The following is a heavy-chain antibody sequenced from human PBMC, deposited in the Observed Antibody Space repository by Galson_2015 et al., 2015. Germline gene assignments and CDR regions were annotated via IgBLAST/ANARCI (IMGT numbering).Heavy chain of an antibody. CDR3: ASGYSGGWFYY. V-gene: IGHV3-53*01. CDR1: GFAVSSNY. J-gene: IGHJ4*02. Sequence: SLRLSCAASGFAVSSNYMSWVRQAPGKGLEWVSVIYSGGSTYYADSVMGRYTISRDNSRNTVYLQMNSLRAEDTAVYYCASGYSGGWFYYWGQGTLVTVSS. CDR2: IYSGGST. D-gene: IGHD6-19*01.